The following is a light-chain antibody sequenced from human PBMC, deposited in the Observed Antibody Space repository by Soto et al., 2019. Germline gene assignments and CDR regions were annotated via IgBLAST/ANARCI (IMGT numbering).Light chain of an antibody. J-gene: IGKJ1*01. Sequence: EIVITQTPHTPSSSSRASAPLSCRASQSVSSNLAWYQQKPGQAPRLLIYGASTRATGIPARFSGSGSGTEFTLTISSLQSEDYTVNSGRQFLNWWTVGQGSKVDIK. V-gene: IGKV3-15*01. CDR3: RQFLNWWT. CDR2: GAS. CDR1: QSVSSN.